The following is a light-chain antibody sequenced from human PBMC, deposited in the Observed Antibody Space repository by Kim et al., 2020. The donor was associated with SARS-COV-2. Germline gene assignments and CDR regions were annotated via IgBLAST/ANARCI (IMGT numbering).Light chain of an antibody. CDR2: DVS. CDR1: SSDVGGYNY. J-gene: IGLJ1*01. V-gene: IGLV2-11*01. CDR3: CSYAGNYYL. Sequence: QSALTQPRSVSGSPGQSVTISCTGTSSDVGGYNYVSYYQQYPGKAPKLIIYDVSERPSGVPDRFSGSKSGNTASLTISGLQAEDEADYYCCSYAGNYYLFGTGTKVTVL.